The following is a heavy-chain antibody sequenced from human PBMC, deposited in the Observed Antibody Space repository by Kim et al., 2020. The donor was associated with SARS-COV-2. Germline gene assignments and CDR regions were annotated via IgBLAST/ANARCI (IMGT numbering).Heavy chain of an antibody. Sequence: SLKSRVTISVGTSKNQFSLKLSSVTAADTAVYYCARAQTMRVVVIGAFDIWGQGTMVTVSS. CDR3: ARAQTMRVVVIGAFDI. V-gene: IGHV4-31*02. D-gene: IGHD3-22*01. J-gene: IGHJ3*02.